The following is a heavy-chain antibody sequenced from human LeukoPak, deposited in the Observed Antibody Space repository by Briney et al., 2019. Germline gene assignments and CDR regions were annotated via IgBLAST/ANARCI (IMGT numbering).Heavy chain of an antibody. CDR2: IYFSGST. CDR3: SRVYSSSWYLEGYYFDF. D-gene: IGHD6-13*01. J-gene: IGHJ4*02. V-gene: IGHV4-59*01. CDR1: GGSISSYY. Sequence: SETLSLTCTVAGGSISSYYWSWIRQPPGKGLEWIGYIYFSGSTNYNPSLKSQFTISVNTSKNQFSRNLTSVTASAPAVFYLSRVYSSSWYLEGYYFDFWGQGTLVTVSS.